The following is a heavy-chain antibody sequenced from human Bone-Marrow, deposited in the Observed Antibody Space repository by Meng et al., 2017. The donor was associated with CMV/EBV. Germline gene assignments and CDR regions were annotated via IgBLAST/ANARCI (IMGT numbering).Heavy chain of an antibody. CDR3: ARDPKYNSGY. V-gene: IGHV3-30*04. D-gene: IGHD6-19*01. Sequence: GESLKISCAASGFTFSSYAMHWVRQAPGKGLEWVAVISYDGSNKYYADSVKGRFTISRDNSKNTLYLQMNSLRAEDTAVYYCARDPKYNSGYWGQGTMVTFSS. J-gene: IGHJ4*02. CDR2: ISYDGSNK. CDR1: GFTFSSYA.